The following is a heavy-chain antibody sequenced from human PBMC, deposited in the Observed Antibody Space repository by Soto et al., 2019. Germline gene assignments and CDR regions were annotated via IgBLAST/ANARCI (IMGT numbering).Heavy chain of an antibody. D-gene: IGHD2-15*01. CDR3: ARDVAAASYYYGMDV. CDR2: IIPIFGTA. CDR1: GGTFSSYA. V-gene: IGHV1-69*13. J-gene: IGHJ6*02. Sequence: SVKVSCKASGGTFSSYAISWVRQAPGQGLEWMGGIIPIFGTANYAQKFQGRVTITADESTSTAYMGLSSLRSEDTAVYYCARDVAAASYYYGMDVWGQGTTVTVSS.